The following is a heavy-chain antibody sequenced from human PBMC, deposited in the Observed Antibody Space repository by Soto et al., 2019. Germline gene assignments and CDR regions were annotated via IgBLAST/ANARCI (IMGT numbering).Heavy chain of an antibody. CDR2: ISGSGGST. J-gene: IGHJ4*02. Sequence: GGSLRLSCAASGFTFSSYAMSWVRQAPGKGLEWVSTISGSGGSTYYADSVKGRFTISRDNSKNTLYLQMNSLRVEDTAVYYCAKDRGSKKPAYYFDYWGQGTLVTVSS. V-gene: IGHV3-23*01. CDR1: GFTFSSYA. CDR3: AKDRGSKKPAYYFDY. D-gene: IGHD3-10*01.